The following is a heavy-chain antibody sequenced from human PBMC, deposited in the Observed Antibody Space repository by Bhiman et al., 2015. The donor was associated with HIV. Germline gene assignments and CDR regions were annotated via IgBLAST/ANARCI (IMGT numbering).Heavy chain of an antibody. Sequence: QVQLVESGGGLVKPGGSLRLSCAASGFAAGFTFSDYGMHWVRQAPGKGLEWVALIWFDGSKKYYADSVKGRFTISRDNSKNTLYLQMNSLRAEDTAVYYCASNLNSGTYTWGQGTLVTVSS. CDR2: IWFDGSKK. CDR3: ASNLNSGTYT. V-gene: IGHV3-33*01. CDR1: GFAAGFTFSDYG. J-gene: IGHJ5*02. D-gene: IGHD1-26*01.